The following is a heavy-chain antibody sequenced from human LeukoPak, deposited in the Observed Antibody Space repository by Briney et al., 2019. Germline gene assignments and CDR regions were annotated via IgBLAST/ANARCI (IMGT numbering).Heavy chain of an antibody. CDR2: ISSSGSTI. D-gene: IGHD3-9*01. CDR3: ARINYDILTGYYKGWFDP. Sequence: GGSLRLSCAASGFTFSSYEMNWVRQAPGKGLEWVSYISSSGSTIYYPDSVKGRFTISRDNAKNSLYLQMNSLRAEDTAVYYCARINYDILTGYYKGWFDPWGQGTLVTVSS. V-gene: IGHV3-48*03. J-gene: IGHJ5*02. CDR1: GFTFSSYE.